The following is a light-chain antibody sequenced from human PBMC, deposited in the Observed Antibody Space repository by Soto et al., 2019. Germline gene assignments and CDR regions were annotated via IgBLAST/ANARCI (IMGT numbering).Light chain of an antibody. CDR1: SSNIGAGYD. CDR2: GNS. CDR3: QSYDSSLSAFYV. Sequence: QSVLTQPPSVSGAPGQRVTISCTGSSSNIGAGYDVHWYQQLPGTAPKLLIYGNSNRPSGGPDRFSGSKSGTSASLAITGLQAEDEADYYCQSYDSSLSAFYVFGTGTKLTVL. V-gene: IGLV1-40*01. J-gene: IGLJ1*01.